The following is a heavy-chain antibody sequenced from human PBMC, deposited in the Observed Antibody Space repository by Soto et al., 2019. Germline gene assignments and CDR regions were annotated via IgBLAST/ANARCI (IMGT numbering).Heavy chain of an antibody. CDR1: GYTFTTYA. V-gene: IGHV1-3*05. Sequence: QVHLVQSGAEEKKPGASVKVSCKASGYTFTTYAVHWVRQAPGQRLEWMGWFNGGNGNTKYSQKFQGRGTITMDTSATTAYRELSSLRSEDTAVYYCARDCITTSCYSGYYYYGMDVWGQGTTVTVSS. D-gene: IGHD2-2*01. CDR2: FNGGNGNT. J-gene: IGHJ6*02. CDR3: ARDCITTSCYSGYYYYGMDV.